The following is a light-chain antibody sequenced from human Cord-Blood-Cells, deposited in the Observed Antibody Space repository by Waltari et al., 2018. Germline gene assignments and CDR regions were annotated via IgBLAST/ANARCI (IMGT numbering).Light chain of an antibody. Sequence: EIVMTQSPATLSVSPGERATLSCRASQSVSNNLAWYQQKPGQAPRLLIYGASTMAIGIPARFSGSGSGTEFTLTISSLQSEDFAVYYCQQYNNWPLWTCGQGTKVEIK. J-gene: IGKJ1*01. CDR1: QSVSNN. CDR2: GAS. V-gene: IGKV3-15*01. CDR3: QQYNNWPLWT.